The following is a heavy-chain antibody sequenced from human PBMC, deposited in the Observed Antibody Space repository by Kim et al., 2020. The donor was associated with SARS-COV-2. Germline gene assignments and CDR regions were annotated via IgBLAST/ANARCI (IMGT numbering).Heavy chain of an antibody. CDR3: ARGLTVGGGWFDP. V-gene: IGHV4-59*09. Sequence: YNPPLKRRVTISVDTSKNQFSLKLSSVTAADTAVYYCARGLTVGGGWFDPWGQGTLVTVSS. D-gene: IGHD1-26*01. J-gene: IGHJ5*02.